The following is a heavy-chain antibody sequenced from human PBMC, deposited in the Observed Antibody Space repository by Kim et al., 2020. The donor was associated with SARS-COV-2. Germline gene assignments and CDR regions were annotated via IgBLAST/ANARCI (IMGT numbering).Heavy chain of an antibody. V-gene: IGHV1-69*13. CDR3: ARDLGYSSSSRYLYYFDY. Sequence: SVKVSCKASGGTFSSYAISWVRQAPGQGLEWMGGIIPIFGTANYAQKFQGRVTITADESTSTAYMELSSLRSEDTAVYYCARDLGYSSSSRYLYYFDYWGQGTLVTVSS. J-gene: IGHJ4*02. D-gene: IGHD6-6*01. CDR2: IIPIFGTA. CDR1: GGTFSSYA.